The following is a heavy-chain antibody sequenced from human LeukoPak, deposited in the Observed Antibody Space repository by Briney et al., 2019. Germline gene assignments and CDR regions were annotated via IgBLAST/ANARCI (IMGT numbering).Heavy chain of an antibody. CDR1: GGTFSSYA. CDR3: AHLDYRYCSSTSCSIPRYYFDY. CDR2: IIPILGTA. D-gene: IGHD2-2*01. Sequence: ASVKVSCKASGGTFSSYAISWVRQAPGQGLEWMGGIIPILGTANYAQKFQGRVTITADESTSTAYMELSSLRSEDTAVYYCAHLDYRYCSSTSCSIPRYYFDYWGQGSLVTVSS. J-gene: IGHJ4*02. V-gene: IGHV1-69*13.